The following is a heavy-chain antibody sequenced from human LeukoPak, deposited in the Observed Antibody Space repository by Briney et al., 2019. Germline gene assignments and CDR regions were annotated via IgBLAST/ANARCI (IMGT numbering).Heavy chain of an antibody. V-gene: IGHV1-18*01. CDR1: GYTFTSYG. Sequence: ASVKVSCKASGYTFTSYGISWVRQAPGQGLEWMGLISAYNGNTNYAQKLQGRVTMTTDTSTSTAYMELRSLRSDDTAVYYCARQAPNSGSNAFDIWGQGTMVTVSS. D-gene: IGHD3-10*01. CDR3: ARQAPNSGSNAFDI. J-gene: IGHJ3*02. CDR2: ISAYNGNT.